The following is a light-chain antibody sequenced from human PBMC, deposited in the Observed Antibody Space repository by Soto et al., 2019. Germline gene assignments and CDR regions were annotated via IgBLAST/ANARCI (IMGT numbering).Light chain of an antibody. CDR1: QSVASSY. J-gene: IGKJ5*01. V-gene: IGKV3D-20*02. CDR3: QQRSSWPPT. Sequence: EAVLTQSPCTLSLSPGERVTLSCRASQSVASSYLAWYQQKPGRAPRLLFYSASSRATGIPDRFSGSGSGTDFTLTISSLEPEDFAVYYCQQRSSWPPTFGQGTRLEIK. CDR2: SAS.